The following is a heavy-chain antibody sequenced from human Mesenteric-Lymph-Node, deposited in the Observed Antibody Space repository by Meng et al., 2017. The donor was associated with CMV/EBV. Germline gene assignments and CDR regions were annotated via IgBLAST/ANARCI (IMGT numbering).Heavy chain of an antibody. Sequence: ASVKVSCKASGGTFTGYYMHWVRQAPGQGLEWMGWINPNSGSTSYAQKFQGRVTMTRDTSTSTVYMELSSLRSEDTAVYYCARDLGYCSSTSCYLYYYYYGMDVWGQGTTVTVSS. CDR2: INPNSGST. D-gene: IGHD2-2*01. CDR1: GGTFTGYY. V-gene: IGHV1-46*01. CDR3: ARDLGYCSSTSCYLYYYYYGMDV. J-gene: IGHJ6*02.